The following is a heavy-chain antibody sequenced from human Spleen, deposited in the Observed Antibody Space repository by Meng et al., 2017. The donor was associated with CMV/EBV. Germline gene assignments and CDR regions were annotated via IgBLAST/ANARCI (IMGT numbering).Heavy chain of an antibody. CDR2: SYNDERGT. J-gene: IGHJ4*02. CDR1: GFTFRSYW. Sequence: LSCAASGFTFRSYWMHWVRQRPGRGLVWVSSSYNDERGTYYASAVKGRFTISRDNAKNTLFLQMDSLRVEDTAVYYCAREQSGSPDYWGQGTLVTVSS. D-gene: IGHD3-10*01. V-gene: IGHV3-74*01. CDR3: AREQSGSPDY.